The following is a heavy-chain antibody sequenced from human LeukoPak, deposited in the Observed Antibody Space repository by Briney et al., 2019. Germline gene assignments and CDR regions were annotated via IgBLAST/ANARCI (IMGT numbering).Heavy chain of an antibody. CDR1: GGSISSSSYY. V-gene: IGHV4-39*01. CDR3: ARQSELAAAGTWYFDL. Sequence: SETLSLTCTVSGGSISSSSYYWGWIRQPPGKGLEWIGSIYYSGSTYYNPSLKSRVTISVDTSKNQFSLKLSSVTAADTAVYYCARQSELAAAGTWYFDLWGRSTLVTVSS. CDR2: IYYSGST. D-gene: IGHD6-13*01. J-gene: IGHJ2*01.